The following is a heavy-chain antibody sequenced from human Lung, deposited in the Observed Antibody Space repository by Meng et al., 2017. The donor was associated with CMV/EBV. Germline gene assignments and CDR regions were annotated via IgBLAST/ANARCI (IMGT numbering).Heavy chain of an antibody. CDR3: ARGHYGDSSDYFDF. CDR2: IYYNRGT. D-gene: IGHD4/OR15-4a*01. CDR1: GDSISHYC. Sequence: GSLRLSCTVSGDSISHYCWNWIRQPPGKGLEWIGYIYYNRGTNYNPSLKGRVTISLETSKNQFSLKLSSVTAADTAVYYCARGHYGDSSDYFDFWGQGTPVTVSS. J-gene: IGHJ4*02. V-gene: IGHV4-59*01.